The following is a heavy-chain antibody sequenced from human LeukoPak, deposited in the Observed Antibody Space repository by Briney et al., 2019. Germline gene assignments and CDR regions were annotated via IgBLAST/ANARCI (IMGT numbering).Heavy chain of an antibody. CDR1: GFTFSSYG. J-gene: IGHJ4*02. D-gene: IGHD2-2*01. Sequence: GGSLRLSCAASGFTFSSYGMHWVRQAPSKGLEWVAFIRFDGSNQYYADSVKGRFTISRQNPTNTLYLQMNSLRAEDTAVYYCAKGHCSSTGCPRYYFDYWGQGTLVTVSS. V-gene: IGHV3-30*02. CDR2: IRFDGSNQ. CDR3: AKGHCSSTGCPRYYFDY.